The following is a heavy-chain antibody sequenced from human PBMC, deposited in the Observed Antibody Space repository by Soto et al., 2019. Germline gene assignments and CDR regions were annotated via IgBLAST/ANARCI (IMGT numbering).Heavy chain of an antibody. CDR1: GGSISSYSYH. Sequence: QLQMQESGPGLVKPSETLSLTCTVSGGSISSYSYHWAWIRQPPGTGLEAMGNSYSGGSTYYHPSLTGRVAPSVDTCTNQFCLRLRSGTAAHAAVYCCATAMGGDAGAYFHHWGQGTLVTVSS. CDR3: ATAMGGDAGAYFHH. CDR2: SYSGGST. V-gene: IGHV4-39*01. J-gene: IGHJ1*01. D-gene: IGHD2-21*02.